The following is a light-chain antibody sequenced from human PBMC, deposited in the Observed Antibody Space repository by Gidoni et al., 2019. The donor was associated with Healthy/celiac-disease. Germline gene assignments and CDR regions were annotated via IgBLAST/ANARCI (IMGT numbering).Light chain of an antibody. Sequence: QSVLTQPHSASGTPGQRVTSSCSGSSSNIGSNYVYWYQQLPGTAPKLLIYRNNQRPSGVPDRFSGSKSGTSASLAISGLRSEDEADYYCAAWDDSLSGRVFGGGTKLTVL. CDR3: AAWDDSLSGRV. J-gene: IGLJ3*02. V-gene: IGLV1-47*01. CDR1: SSNIGSNY. CDR2: RNN.